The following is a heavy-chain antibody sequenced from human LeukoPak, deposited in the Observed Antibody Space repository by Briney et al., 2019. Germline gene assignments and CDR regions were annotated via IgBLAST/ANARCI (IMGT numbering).Heavy chain of an antibody. D-gene: IGHD6-19*01. J-gene: IGHJ4*02. Sequence: SETLSLTCTVSGGSISSYYLSWIRQPAGKGLEWIGRIYTSGTNYNPSLKSRVTLSVDTSKNQFSLKLSSVTAADTAVYYCARPDSSGWANYFDYWGQGTLVTVSS. V-gene: IGHV4-4*07. CDR2: IYTSGT. CDR1: GGSISSYY. CDR3: ARPDSSGWANYFDY.